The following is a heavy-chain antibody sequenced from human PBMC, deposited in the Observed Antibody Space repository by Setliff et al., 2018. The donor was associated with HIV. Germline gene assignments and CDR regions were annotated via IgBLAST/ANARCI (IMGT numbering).Heavy chain of an antibody. J-gene: IGHJ4*02. CDR3: ARYSTLTTNFDY. D-gene: IGHD4-17*01. CDR1: GYSIGSGSF. Sequence: PSETLSLTCAVSGYSIGSGSFWGWIRQPPGKGLEWIATIPHNGGTYYNPDPSLTGRVTISVDTSKNQFSLKLAFVTAADTAVYYCARYSTLTTNFDYWGQGTLVTGSS. V-gene: IGHV4-38-2*01. CDR2: IPHNGGT.